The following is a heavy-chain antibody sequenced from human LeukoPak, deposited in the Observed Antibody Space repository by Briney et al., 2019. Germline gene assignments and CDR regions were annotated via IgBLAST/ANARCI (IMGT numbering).Heavy chain of an antibody. CDR1: GGSISSYY. D-gene: IGHD3-22*01. CDR3: ARAGGCSGYYYDLDYYMDV. V-gene: IGHV4-59*01. CDR2: IYYSGST. Sequence: SETLSLTCTVSGGSISSYYWSWIRQPPGKGLEWIGYIYYSGSTNYNPSLKSRVTISVDTSKNQFSLKLSSVTAADTAAYYCARAGGCSGYYYDLDYYMDVWGKGTTVTVSS. J-gene: IGHJ6*03.